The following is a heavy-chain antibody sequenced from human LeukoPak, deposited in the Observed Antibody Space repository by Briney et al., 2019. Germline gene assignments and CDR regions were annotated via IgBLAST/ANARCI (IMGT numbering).Heavy chain of an antibody. Sequence: GGSLRLSCAASGFTFSSYGMHWVRQAPGKGLEWVAFIRYDGSNKYYADSVKGRFTISRDNAKNSLYLQMNSLRAEDTAVYYCARDDYGGLDYWGQGTLVTVSS. CDR1: GFTFSSYG. CDR2: IRYDGSNK. CDR3: ARDDYGGLDY. V-gene: IGHV3-30*02. J-gene: IGHJ4*02. D-gene: IGHD4-23*01.